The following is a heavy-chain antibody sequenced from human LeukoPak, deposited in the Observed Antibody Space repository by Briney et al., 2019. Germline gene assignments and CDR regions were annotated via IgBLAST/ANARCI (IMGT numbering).Heavy chain of an antibody. J-gene: IGHJ4*02. D-gene: IGHD1-26*01. CDR3: ARDGFRGSYFDY. V-gene: IGHV3-33*01. CDR2: IWYDGSNK. Sequence: QPGRSLRLSCAASGFTFSSYGMRWVRQAPGKGLESVAVIWYDGSNKYYADSVKGRFTISRDNSKNTLYLQMNSLRAEDTAVYYCARDGFRGSYFDYWGQGTLVTVSS. CDR1: GFTFSSYG.